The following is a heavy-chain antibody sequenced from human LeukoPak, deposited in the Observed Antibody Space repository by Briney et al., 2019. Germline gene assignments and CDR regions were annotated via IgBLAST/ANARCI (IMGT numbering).Heavy chain of an antibody. CDR2: IYYSGST. V-gene: IGHV4-31*03. D-gene: IGHD2-15*01. Sequence: PSQTLSLTRTVSGGSISSGGYYWSWIRQHPGKGLEWIGYIYYSGSTYYNPSLKSRVTISVDTSKNQFSLKLSSVTAADTAVYYCAREWDDCSGGSCAIYFDYWGQGTLVTVSS. J-gene: IGHJ4*02. CDR1: GGSISSGGYY. CDR3: AREWDDCSGGSCAIYFDY.